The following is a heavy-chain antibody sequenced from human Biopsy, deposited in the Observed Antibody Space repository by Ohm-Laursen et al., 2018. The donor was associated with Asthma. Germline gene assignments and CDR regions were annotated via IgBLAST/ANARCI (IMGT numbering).Heavy chain of an antibody. CDR1: GFAVSRDY. Sequence: SLRLSCAVSGFAVSRDYMFWVRQAPGKGLEWVSVIYSGGTSHTADSVRGRFTISRDYSKNTLYFQMHSLRAEDTAVYYCARGDSSNWSHYYFDYWGQGTLVTVSS. D-gene: IGHD3-22*01. CDR3: ARGDSSNWSHYYFDY. V-gene: IGHV3-53*01. J-gene: IGHJ4*02. CDR2: IYSGGTS.